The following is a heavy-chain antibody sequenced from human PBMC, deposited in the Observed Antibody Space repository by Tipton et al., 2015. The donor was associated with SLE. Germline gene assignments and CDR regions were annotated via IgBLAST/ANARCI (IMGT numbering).Heavy chain of an antibody. Sequence: QVQLVQSGSELKKPGASVKVSCKASGYTFTSYAMNWVRQAPGQGLEWMGWIAVYNGKTTYAQNLQGRVTMTTDPSTSTAYMELRSLRSDDTGTYYCAVTGYYCDNTGPSTAFDIWGQGTMVSVSS. CDR3: AVTGYYCDNTGPSTAFDI. CDR1: GYTFTSYA. D-gene: IGHD3-22*01. CDR2: IAVYNGKT. J-gene: IGHJ3*02. V-gene: IGHV1-18*01.